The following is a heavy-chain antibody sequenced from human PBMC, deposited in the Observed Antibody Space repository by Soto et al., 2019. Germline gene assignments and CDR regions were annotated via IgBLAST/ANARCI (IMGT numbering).Heavy chain of an antibody. CDR1: GGSIDIGGYF. Sequence: SLTCSVSGGSIDIGGYFWNWINQHPARGLEWIGYIYYTGNTIYNPSLKSRFIISMDTSKNHFSLSLTNVTAADTAVYYFATVGEPSTNHYLGMDVWGQGTMVSGSS. D-gene: IGHD3-16*01. CDR2: IYYTGNT. J-gene: IGHJ6*01. CDR3: ATVGEPSTNHYLGMDV. V-gene: IGHV4-30-4*08.